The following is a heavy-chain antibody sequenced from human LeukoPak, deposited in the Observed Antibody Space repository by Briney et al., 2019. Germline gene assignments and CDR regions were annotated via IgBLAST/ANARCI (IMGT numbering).Heavy chain of an antibody. Sequence: ASVKVSCKASGYTFTCYYMHWVRRAPGQGLEWMGRINPNSGGTNYAQKFQGRVTMTRDTSISTAYMELSRLRSDDTAVYYCARDRGGGVIIDYWGQGTLVTVSS. V-gene: IGHV1-2*06. D-gene: IGHD3-16*02. CDR1: GYTFTCYY. CDR3: ARDRGGGVIIDY. CDR2: INPNSGGT. J-gene: IGHJ4*02.